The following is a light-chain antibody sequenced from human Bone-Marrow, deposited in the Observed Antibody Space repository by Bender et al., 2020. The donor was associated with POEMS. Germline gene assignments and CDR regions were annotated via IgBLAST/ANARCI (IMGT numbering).Light chain of an antibody. CDR1: ELPRRY. J-gene: IGLJ1*01. CDR2: KDT. Sequence: SSELTQPPSVSVSPGQTARITCSGDELPRRYSYWYQQKPGQAPLLVTYKDTERPSGIPERFSGSSSGTTVTLTISGVQAEDEDDYYCQSSDSGGTYVFGTGTKVTVL. V-gene: IGLV3-25*03. CDR3: QSSDSGGTYV.